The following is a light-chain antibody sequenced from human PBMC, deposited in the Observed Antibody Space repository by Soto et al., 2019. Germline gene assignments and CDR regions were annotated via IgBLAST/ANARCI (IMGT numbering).Light chain of an antibody. CDR2: KAS. Sequence: DIQMTQSPSTLSAFVGDRVTITCRASQTISSLLAWYQQKPGRAPTLLIYKASNLESGVPSRFSGSGSGTEFTLTISSLQPDDFATYYCQQYNSYPLTFGQGTRLEIK. V-gene: IGKV1-5*03. CDR1: QTISSL. CDR3: QQYNSYPLT. J-gene: IGKJ5*01.